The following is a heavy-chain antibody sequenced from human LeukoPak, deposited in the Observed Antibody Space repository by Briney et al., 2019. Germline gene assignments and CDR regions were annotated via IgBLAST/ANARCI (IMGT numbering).Heavy chain of an antibody. V-gene: IGHV3-23*01. CDR3: AKDPHARIVAAVLQ. Sequence: GGSLRLSCAASGFTFSNYAMHWVRQAPGKGLEWGSGISGNGGSTYYAHSVKGRFTISRDNSKNTLYLQLNSLRAEDTAVYYCAKDPHARIVAAVLQWGQGTLVTVSS. D-gene: IGHD6-13*01. CDR1: GFTFSNYA. J-gene: IGHJ4*02. CDR2: ISGNGGST.